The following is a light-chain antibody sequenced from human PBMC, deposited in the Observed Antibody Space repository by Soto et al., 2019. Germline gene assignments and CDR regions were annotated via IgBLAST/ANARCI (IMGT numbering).Light chain of an antibody. CDR2: DVS. CDR1: TSDIGSYNY. J-gene: IGLJ1*01. Sequence: QSALTQPASVSGSPGQSITITCTGSTSDIGSYNYVSWYLQDPGKAPKLIIYDVSYRPSGVSNRFFGSKSCNTASLTISALQAEDEADYYCSSYTSSSTYVFGTGTQLTVL. CDR3: SSYTSSSTYV. V-gene: IGLV2-14*01.